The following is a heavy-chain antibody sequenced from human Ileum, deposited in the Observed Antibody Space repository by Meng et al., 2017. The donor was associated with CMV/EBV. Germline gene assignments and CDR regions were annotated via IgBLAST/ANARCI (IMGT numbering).Heavy chain of an antibody. J-gene: IGHJ4*02. D-gene: IGHD6-13*01. V-gene: IGHV5-51*01. CDR1: GYSFTSYW. CDR3: ARHNQIAASGADY. CDR2: IYPGESDT. Sequence: GGSLRLSCKGSGYSFTSYWIGWVRQMPGKGLEWMGIIYPGESDTRYSPSFQGQVTISADKSISTAYLQWSSLKASDTAMYYCARHNQIAASGADYWGQGTLVTVSS.